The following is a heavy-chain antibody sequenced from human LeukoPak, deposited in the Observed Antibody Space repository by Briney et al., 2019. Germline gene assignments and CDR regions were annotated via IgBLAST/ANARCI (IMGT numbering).Heavy chain of an antibody. CDR1: GGSFSGYY. J-gene: IGHJ4*02. Sequence: SETLSLTCAGYGGSFSGYYWSWIRQPPGKGLEWIGEINHSGSTNYNPSLKSRVTISVDTSKNQFSLKLSSVTAADTAVYYCARALRGYCSGGSCYLFDYWGQGTLVTVSS. CDR3: ARALRGYCSGGSCYLFDY. CDR2: INHSGST. V-gene: IGHV4-34*01. D-gene: IGHD2-15*01.